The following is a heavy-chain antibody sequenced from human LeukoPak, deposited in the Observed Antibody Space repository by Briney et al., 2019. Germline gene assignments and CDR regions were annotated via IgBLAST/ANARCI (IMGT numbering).Heavy chain of an antibody. CDR3: ASTYISGCRGAFDI. J-gene: IGHJ3*02. CDR1: VGSISIYY. Sequence: SETLSLTCSVSVGSISIYYWSGIRKPPGKGLEWIGSIYYSGSTKYNPSLKSRVNISLDTSKNQFSLRLSSVTAADTGVDLCASTYISGCRGAFDIWGQGTMVTVSS. D-gene: IGHD6-25*01. V-gene: IGHV4-59*13. CDR2: IYYSGST.